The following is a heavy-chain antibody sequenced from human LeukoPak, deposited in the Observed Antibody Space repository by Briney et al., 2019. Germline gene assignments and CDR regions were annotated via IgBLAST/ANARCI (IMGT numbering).Heavy chain of an antibody. V-gene: IGHV3-30*03. CDR2: ISYDGSNK. CDR3: AREIFWSGYFSNLHFDY. CDR1: GFTFSSYG. Sequence: GGSLRPSCAASGFTFSSYGMHWVRQAPGKGLEWVAVISYDGSNKYYADSMKGRFTVSRDNSKNTLYLQMNSLRAEDTAVYYCAREIFWSGYFSNLHFDYWGQGTLVTVSS. D-gene: IGHD3-3*01. J-gene: IGHJ4*02.